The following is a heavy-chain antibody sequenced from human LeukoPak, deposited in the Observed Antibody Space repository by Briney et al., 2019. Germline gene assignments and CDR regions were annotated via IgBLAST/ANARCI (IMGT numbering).Heavy chain of an antibody. CDR1: GFTFSSYG. D-gene: IGHD1-26*01. J-gene: IGHJ4*02. CDR3: ARGGGSYFYEDY. V-gene: IGHV3-33*01. CDR2: IWYDGSNK. Sequence: PGGSLRLSCAASGFTFSSYGMHWVRQAPGKGLEWVAVIWYDGSNKYYADSVKGRFTISRDNSKNTLYLQMNSLRAEDTAVYYCARGGGSYFYEDYWGQGTLVTVSS.